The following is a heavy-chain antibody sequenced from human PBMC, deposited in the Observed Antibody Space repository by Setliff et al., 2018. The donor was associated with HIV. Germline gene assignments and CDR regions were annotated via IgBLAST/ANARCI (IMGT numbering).Heavy chain of an antibody. CDR3: ARDPSSGWSYYFDY. Sequence: PSETLSLTCAVSGYSISSGYYWGWIRQPPGKGLEWIGSFYHSGRTYYNPSPKSRVTISVDTSKNHFSLKLSSVTAADTAVYYCARDPSSGWSYYFDYWGQGTLVTVSS. J-gene: IGHJ4*02. V-gene: IGHV4-38-2*02. CDR2: FYHSGRT. D-gene: IGHD6-19*01. CDR1: GYSISSGYY.